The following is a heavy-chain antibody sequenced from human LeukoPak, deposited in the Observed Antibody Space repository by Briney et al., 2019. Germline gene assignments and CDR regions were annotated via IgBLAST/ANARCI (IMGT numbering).Heavy chain of an antibody. CDR3: ARELGEPTPTYYFDY. V-gene: IGHV3-33*01. Sequence: GGSLRLSCAASGFIFRRYGMHWVRQAPGKGLEWVAVIWFDGSKKYYADSVKGRFTISRDNSKNTLYLQINSLRAEDTGVYYCARELGEPTPTYYFDYWGQGTPVTVSS. CDR1: GFIFRRYG. D-gene: IGHD3-16*01. J-gene: IGHJ4*02. CDR2: IWFDGSKK.